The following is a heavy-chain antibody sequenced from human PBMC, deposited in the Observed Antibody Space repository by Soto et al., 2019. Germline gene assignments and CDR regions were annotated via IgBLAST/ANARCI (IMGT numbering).Heavy chain of an antibody. CDR2: MNPNSGNT. J-gene: IGHJ6*02. V-gene: IGHV1-8*01. Sequence: ASVKVSCKASGYTFTSYDINWVRQATGQGLEWMGWMNPNSGNTGYAQKFQGRVTMTRNTSISTAYMELSSLRSEDTAVYYCARRLSYYDFWSGYYYYYGMDVWGQGTTVPVYS. CDR1: GYTFTSYD. CDR3: ARRLSYYDFWSGYYYYYGMDV. D-gene: IGHD3-3*01.